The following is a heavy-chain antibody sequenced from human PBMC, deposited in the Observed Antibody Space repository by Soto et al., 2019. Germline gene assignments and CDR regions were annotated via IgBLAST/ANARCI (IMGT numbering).Heavy chain of an antibody. CDR2: INAGNGNT. Sequence: ATVKASFKGSGHHFSSSAMHWVCPSSVQRLEWMGWINAGNGNTEYSQKFQGRVTITRDTSASTAYMELSSLRSEDTAVYYCAKSVELVTALADWSQATLVAVSS. D-gene: IGHD2-21*02. CDR1: GHHFSSSA. CDR3: AKSVELVTALAD. J-gene: IGHJ4*02. V-gene: IGHV1-3*01.